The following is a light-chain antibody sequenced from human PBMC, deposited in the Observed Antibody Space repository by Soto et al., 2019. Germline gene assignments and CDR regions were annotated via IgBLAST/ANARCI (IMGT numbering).Light chain of an antibody. Sequence: QSALTQPASVSGSPGQSITISCTGTSSDVGSYNLVSWYQQHPGKAPKLMIYEGSKRPSGVSNRFSGSKSGNPASLTISGRQAEEEANYYCFSYAGGSVVLGGGTKLTV. CDR1: SSDVGSYNL. CDR3: FSYAGGSVV. CDR2: EGS. J-gene: IGLJ2*01. V-gene: IGLV2-23*01.